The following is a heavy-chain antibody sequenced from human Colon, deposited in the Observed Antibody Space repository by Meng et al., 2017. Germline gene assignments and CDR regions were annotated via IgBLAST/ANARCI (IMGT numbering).Heavy chain of an antibody. Sequence: QVQLVQSGAELKKPGASVKVSCQASGYSFTSYGMHWLRQAPGQRPEWMGWIYPADGNRRYSQKFQDRLTITTDTFARTAYMELSGLRSEDTAVYFCARDERGGPYYFDYWGQGTLVTVSS. V-gene: IGHV1-3*01. CDR1: GYSFTSYG. J-gene: IGHJ4*02. CDR2: IYPADGNR. CDR3: ARDERGGPYYFDY.